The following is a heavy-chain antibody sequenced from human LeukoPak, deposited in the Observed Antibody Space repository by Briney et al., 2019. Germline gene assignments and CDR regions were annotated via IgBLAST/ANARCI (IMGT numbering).Heavy chain of an antibody. V-gene: IGHV3-30*02. CDR3: AKVSSYRMDV. J-gene: IGHJ6*03. CDR2: IGSDGSNK. Sequence: GGSLRLSCAASGFIFSSYGMHWVRQAPGKGLEWVAFIGSDGSNKHYADSVKGRFTISRDNSMNTLYLQMNSLRAEDTAVYYCAKVSSYRMDVWGKGTTATISS. D-gene: IGHD3-16*02. CDR1: GFIFSSYG.